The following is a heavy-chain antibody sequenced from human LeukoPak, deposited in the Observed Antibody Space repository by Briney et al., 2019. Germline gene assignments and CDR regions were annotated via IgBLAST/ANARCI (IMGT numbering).Heavy chain of an antibody. CDR1: GFTFSSYA. D-gene: IGHD1-26*01. CDR2: ISGSGGST. J-gene: IGHJ4*02. Sequence: GGSLRLSCAASGFTFSSYAMSWVRQAPGKGLEWVSAISGSGGSTYYADSVKGRFTIPRDNSKNTLYLQMNSLRAEDTAVYYCPKDRDSGSYLDCFDYWGQGTLVTVSS. V-gene: IGHV3-23*01. CDR3: PKDRDSGSYLDCFDY.